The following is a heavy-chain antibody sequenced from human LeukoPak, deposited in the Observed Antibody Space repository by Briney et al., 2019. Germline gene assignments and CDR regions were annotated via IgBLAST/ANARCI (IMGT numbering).Heavy chain of an antibody. V-gene: IGHV4-34*01. CDR3: ARDPVRRGSYRQDTNDY. CDR2: INHSGST. CDR1: GGSFSGYY. J-gene: IGHJ4*02. Sequence: SETLSLICAVYGGSFSGYYWSWIRQPPGKGLEWIGEINHSGSTNYNPSLKSRVTISVDTSKNQFSLKLSSVTAADTAVYYCARDPVRRGSYRQDTNDYWGQGTLVTVSS. D-gene: IGHD1-26*01.